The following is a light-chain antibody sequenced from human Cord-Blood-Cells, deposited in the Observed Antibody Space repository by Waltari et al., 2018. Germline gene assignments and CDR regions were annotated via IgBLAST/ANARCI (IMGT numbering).Light chain of an antibody. CDR2: AAS. Sequence: LQMTQSPSSLSASVVDRVTITCRASQSISSYLNCYQQKPGKAPKLLIYAASSFQSGVPSRFSGSGSGTDFTLTISSLQPEDFATYYCQQSYSTPYTFGQGTKLEIK. J-gene: IGKJ2*01. V-gene: IGKV1-39*01. CDR3: QQSYSTPYT. CDR1: QSISSY.